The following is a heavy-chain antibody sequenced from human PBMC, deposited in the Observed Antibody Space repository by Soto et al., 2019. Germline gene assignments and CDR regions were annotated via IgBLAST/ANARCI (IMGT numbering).Heavy chain of an antibody. CDR2: ISYDGSNK. J-gene: IGHJ3*02. CDR1: GFTFSSYG. Sequence: GGPLRLSCAASGFTFSSYGMHWVRQAPGKGLEWVAVISYDGSNKYYADSVKGRFTISRDNSKNTRYLQMNSLRAEDTAVYYCATYRKFFQIWGQGTKVTVSS. V-gene: IGHV3-30*03. CDR3: ATYRKFFQI.